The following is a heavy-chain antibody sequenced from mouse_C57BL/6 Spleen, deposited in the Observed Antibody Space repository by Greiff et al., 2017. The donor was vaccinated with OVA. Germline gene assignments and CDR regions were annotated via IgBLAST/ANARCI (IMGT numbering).Heavy chain of an antibody. J-gene: IGHJ2*01. V-gene: IGHV1-9*01. Sequence: QVQLKQSGAELMKPGASVKLSCKATGYTFTGYWIEWVKQRPGHGLEWIGEILPGSGSTNYTEKFKGTATFTADTSSHTSYMHLSSLTTEDAAIYYGARGGNGDDWGQGTTLTVSA. D-gene: IGHD2-1*01. CDR2: ILPGSGST. CDR1: GYTFTGYW. CDR3: ARGGNGDD.